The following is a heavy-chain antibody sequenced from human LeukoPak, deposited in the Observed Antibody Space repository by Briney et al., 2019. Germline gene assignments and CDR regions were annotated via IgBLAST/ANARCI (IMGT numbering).Heavy chain of an antibody. D-gene: IGHD3-22*01. CDR2: ISVRSNYI. CDR1: GYTFSSFS. CDR3: VRLRRDSDTSGYYYYYDF. V-gene: IGHV3-21*01. Sequence: GGSLRLSCVVSGYTFSSFSINWVRQAPGKGLEWVSSISVRSNYIYYADSVRGRFSISRDDARDSLFLQMNSLRAEDTAVYYCVRLRRDSDTSGYYYYYDFWGQGTLVTVSS. J-gene: IGHJ4*02.